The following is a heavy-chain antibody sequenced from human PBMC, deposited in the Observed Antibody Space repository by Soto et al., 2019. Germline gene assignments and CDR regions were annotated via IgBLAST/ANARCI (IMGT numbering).Heavy chain of an antibody. Sequence: ASVKVSCKVSGYTPIELSMHWVRQAPGKGLEWMARFDPESGEAIYAQKFQGRVTMTEDTSTDTAYMELGSLRSEDTAVYYCATDHQWLGDYYYGMDVWGQGTTVTVSS. J-gene: IGHJ6*02. CDR1: GYTPIELS. D-gene: IGHD6-19*01. V-gene: IGHV1-24*01. CDR2: FDPESGEA. CDR3: ATDHQWLGDYYYGMDV.